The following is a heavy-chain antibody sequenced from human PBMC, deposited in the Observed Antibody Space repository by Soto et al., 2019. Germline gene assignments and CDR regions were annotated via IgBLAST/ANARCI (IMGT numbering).Heavy chain of an antibody. CDR3: ASVRGGYYYAMDV. CDR1: GGSISSSNW. V-gene: IGHV4-4*02. Sequence: SETLSLTCAVSGGSISSSNWWSWVRQPPGKGLEWIGEIYHSGSTNYNPSLKSRVTISVDKSKNQFSLRLSSVTAADTAVYYCASVRGGYYYAMDVWGQGTTVT. CDR2: IYHSGST. D-gene: IGHD3-10*02. J-gene: IGHJ6*02.